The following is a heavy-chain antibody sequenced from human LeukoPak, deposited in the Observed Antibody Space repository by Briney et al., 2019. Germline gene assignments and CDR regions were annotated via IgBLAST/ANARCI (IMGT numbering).Heavy chain of an antibody. V-gene: IGHV7-4-1*02. CDR2: IHPSTGNP. CDR1: GYSFSNYA. CDR3: ARAFQSLGGLSLPDY. D-gene: IGHD3-16*02. Sequence: ASVKVSCKASGYSFSNYAMNWVRQAPGQGLEWMGWIHPSTGNPAYAQGFTGRFVFSLDTSVSTTYLQISSLKTEDTAVYFCARAFQSLGGLSLPDYWGQGTLVTVSS. J-gene: IGHJ4*02.